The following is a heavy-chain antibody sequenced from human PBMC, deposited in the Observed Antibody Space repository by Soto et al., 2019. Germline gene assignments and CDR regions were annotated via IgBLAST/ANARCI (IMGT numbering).Heavy chain of an antibody. CDR2: IIPIFGTA. CDR1: GATFSSYA. Sequence: SVKVSCKASGATFSSYAISWVRQAPGQGLEWMGGIIPIFGTANYAQKFQGRVTITADESTSTAYMELSSLRSEDTAVYYCARGGSSSWYDYFDYWGQGTLVTVSS. CDR3: ARGGSSSWYDYFDY. J-gene: IGHJ4*02. V-gene: IGHV1-69*13. D-gene: IGHD6-13*01.